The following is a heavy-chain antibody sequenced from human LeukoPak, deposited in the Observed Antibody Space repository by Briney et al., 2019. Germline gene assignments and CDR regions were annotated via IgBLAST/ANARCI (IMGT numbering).Heavy chain of an antibody. Sequence: GASVKVSCKASGYAFTSYYMHWVRQAPGQGLEWMGIINPSGGSTSHAQKFQGRVTMTRDMSTSTVYMELSSLRSEDTAVYYCARGFVVPAARNWFDPWGQGTLVTVSS. J-gene: IGHJ5*02. CDR3: ARGFVVPAARNWFDP. CDR1: GYAFTSYY. V-gene: IGHV1-46*01. D-gene: IGHD2-2*01. CDR2: INPSGGST.